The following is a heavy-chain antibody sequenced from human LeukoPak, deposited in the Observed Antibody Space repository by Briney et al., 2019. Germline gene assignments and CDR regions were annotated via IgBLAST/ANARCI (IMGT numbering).Heavy chain of an antibody. D-gene: IGHD3-10*01. CDR1: GYTFTGYY. J-gene: IGHJ4*02. CDR3: ARVGESRLNYYGSAHSVSFDY. CDR2: INPNSGGT. Sequence: ASVKVSCKASGYTFTGYYMHWVRQAPGQGLEWMGWINPNSGGTNYAQKFQGRVTMTRDTSISTAYMELSRLRSDDTAVYYCARVGESRLNYYGSAHSVSFDYWGQGTLVTVSS. V-gene: IGHV1-2*02.